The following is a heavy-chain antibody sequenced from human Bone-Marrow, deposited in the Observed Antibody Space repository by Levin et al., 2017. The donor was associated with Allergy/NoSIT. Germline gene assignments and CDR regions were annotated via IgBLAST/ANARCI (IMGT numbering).Heavy chain of an antibody. J-gene: IGHJ4*02. CDR3: VSWATHTNF. CDR1: GFTLSNCW. Sequence: PGGSLRLSCAASGFTLSNCWMSWIRQAPGKGLEWVTHIKQDGSEKYYVDSVKGRFTISRDNAKNSLYLEMNSLRAEDTAVYYCVSWATHTNFWGQGTLVTVSS. D-gene: IGHD3-16*01. CDR2: IKQDGSEK. V-gene: IGHV3-7*03.